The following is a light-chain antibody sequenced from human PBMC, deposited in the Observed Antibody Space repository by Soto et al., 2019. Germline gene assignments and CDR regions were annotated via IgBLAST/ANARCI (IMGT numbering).Light chain of an antibody. CDR3: QQYNNWLLT. CDR2: DAS. J-gene: IGKJ4*01. V-gene: IGKV3-11*01. CDR1: QSVSSS. Sequence: EIVLTQYPATLSLSPGERAILSCRASQSVSSSLAWYQQKGGQAPRLLMYDASNRATGIPARFRGSGAGTEFTLTISSLQSEDFAVYYCQQYNNWLLTFGGGTKVDIK.